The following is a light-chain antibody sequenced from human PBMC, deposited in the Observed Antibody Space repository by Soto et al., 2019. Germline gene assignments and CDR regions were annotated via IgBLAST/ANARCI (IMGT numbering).Light chain of an antibody. Sequence: EIVMTQSPATLSMSPGERATLSCRASQSIGTTLAWYQQKPGQAPRLLIYEASTRATGIPVRFSGSGSGTEFALTINGLQSEDSSVYYCQQYSNWPFAFGPGTKVQIK. CDR3: QQYSNWPFA. J-gene: IGKJ3*01. V-gene: IGKV3-15*01. CDR1: QSIGTT. CDR2: EAS.